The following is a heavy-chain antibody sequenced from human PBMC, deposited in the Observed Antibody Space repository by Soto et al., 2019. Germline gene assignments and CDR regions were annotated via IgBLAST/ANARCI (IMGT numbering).Heavy chain of an antibody. Sequence: EVQLVESGGGLVKPGGSLRLSCAASGFTFSSYSMNWVRQAPGKGLEWVSSISSSSSYIYYADSVKGRFTISRYNAKNSLYLQMNSLKAEDTAVYYCARAARTYYYYGMDVWGQGTTVTVSS. J-gene: IGHJ6*02. CDR1: GFTFSSYS. CDR3: ARAARTYYYYGMDV. D-gene: IGHD6-6*01. V-gene: IGHV3-21*01. CDR2: ISSSSSYI.